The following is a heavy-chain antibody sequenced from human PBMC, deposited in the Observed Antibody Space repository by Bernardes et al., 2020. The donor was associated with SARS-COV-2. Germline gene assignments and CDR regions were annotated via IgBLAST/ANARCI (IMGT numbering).Heavy chain of an antibody. CDR2: ISYDGSNQ. V-gene: IGHV3-30-3*01. CDR1: GFTFNIYA. CDR3: TRDEEGDYSNLGLDC. Sequence: GGSLRLSCAASGFTFNIYAMHWVRQAPGKGLEWVSIISYDGSNQYYADSVKGRFTISRDNSKNTLYLQMNSLRVEDTALYYCTRDEEGDYSNLGLDCWGQGTLVTVSS. D-gene: IGHD4-4*01. J-gene: IGHJ4*02.